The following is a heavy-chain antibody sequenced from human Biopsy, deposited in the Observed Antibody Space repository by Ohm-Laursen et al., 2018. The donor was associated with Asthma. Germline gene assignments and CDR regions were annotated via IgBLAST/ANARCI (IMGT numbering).Heavy chain of an antibody. CDR2: ISVYNGNT. D-gene: IGHD3-10*01. Sequence: ASVKVSCKTSGYTFNSAGITWVRQAPGQGPEWMGWISVYNGNTKVAQKLQDRVTMTTDTSTSTAYMELRSLRSDDTAVYFCARAVDYSHYYGIDVWGQGTTVTVS. V-gene: IGHV1-18*01. CDR3: ARAVDYSHYYGIDV. CDR1: GYTFNSAG. J-gene: IGHJ6*02.